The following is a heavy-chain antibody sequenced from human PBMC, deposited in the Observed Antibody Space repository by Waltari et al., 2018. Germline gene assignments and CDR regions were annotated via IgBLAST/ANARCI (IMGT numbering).Heavy chain of an antibody. CDR3: ARDRGGGYGDYEYYFDY. CDR1: GSTFTGYY. Sequence: QVQLVQSGAEVKKPGASVKVFCTAAGSTFTGYYMHWVRQAHGQGLEWMGRINPNSGGTNYAQKFQGRVTMTSDTSISSDYMELSRLRSDDTAVYYCARDRGGGYGDYEYYFDYWGQGTLVTVSS. V-gene: IGHV1-2*06. D-gene: IGHD4-17*01. J-gene: IGHJ4*02. CDR2: INPNSGGT.